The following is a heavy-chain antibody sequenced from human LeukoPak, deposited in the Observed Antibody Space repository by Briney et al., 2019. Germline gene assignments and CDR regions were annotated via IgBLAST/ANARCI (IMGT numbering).Heavy chain of an antibody. CDR1: GYTFTRYY. D-gene: IGHD1-26*01. CDR2: INPSTGST. Sequence: ASVKVSCKTSGYTFTRYYMNWVRQAPGQGLEWMGIINPSTGSTSYAQKFQGRVTMTRDTSTSTVYMDLSSLRSEDTAVYYCARGRDSGSYVDYWGQGTLVTVSS. V-gene: IGHV1-46*01. CDR3: ARGRDSGSYVDY. J-gene: IGHJ4*02.